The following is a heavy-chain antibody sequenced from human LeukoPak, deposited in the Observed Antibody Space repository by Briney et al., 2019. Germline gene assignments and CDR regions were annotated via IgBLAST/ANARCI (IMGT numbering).Heavy chain of an antibody. CDR3: ARGALWFGELLSPGPAWFDP. J-gene: IGHJ5*02. Sequence: GGSLRLSCAASGFTFSSYAMHWVRQAPGKGLEWVAVISYDGSNKYYADSVKGRFTISRDNSKNTLYLQMNSLRAEDTAVYYCARGALWFGELLSPGPAWFDPWGQGTLVTVSS. CDR1: GFTFSSYA. V-gene: IGHV3-30-3*01. CDR2: ISYDGSNK. D-gene: IGHD3-10*01.